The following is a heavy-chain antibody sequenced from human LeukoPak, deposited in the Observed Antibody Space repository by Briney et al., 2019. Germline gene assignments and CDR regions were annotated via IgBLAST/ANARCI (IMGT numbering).Heavy chain of an antibody. Sequence: SETLSLTCSVSGYSISSASYWGWIRQPPGKGLEWIGNIYHSGSPYYNPSLKSRVTISVDTSKNQFSLKLSSVTAADTAVYYCARPISSQGYFGVVIDWGQGTLVTVSS. D-gene: IGHD3-3*01. CDR2: IYHSGSP. CDR3: ARPISSQGYFGVVID. J-gene: IGHJ4*02. V-gene: IGHV4-38-2*01. CDR1: GYSISSASY.